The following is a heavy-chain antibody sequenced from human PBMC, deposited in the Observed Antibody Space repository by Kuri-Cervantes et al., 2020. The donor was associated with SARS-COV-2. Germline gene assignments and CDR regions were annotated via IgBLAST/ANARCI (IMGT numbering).Heavy chain of an antibody. CDR2: INPNSGGT. CDR1: GYTFSGGYY. CDR3: ARGMVRGVIQYYYYGMDV. V-gene: IGHV1-2*04. J-gene: IGHJ6*02. D-gene: IGHD3-10*01. Sequence: ASVKVSCKASGYTFSGGYYMYWVRQAPGQGLEWMGWINPNSGGTNYAQKFQGWVTMTRDTSISTAYMELSRLRSDDTAVYYCARGMVRGVIQYYYYGMDVWGRGTTVTVSS.